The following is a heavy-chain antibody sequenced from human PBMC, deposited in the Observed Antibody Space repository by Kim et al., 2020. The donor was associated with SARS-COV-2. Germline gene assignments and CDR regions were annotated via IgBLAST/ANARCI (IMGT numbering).Heavy chain of an antibody. Sequence: ASVKVSCKASGYTFTGYYMHWVRQAPGQGLEWMGRINPNSGGTNYAQKFQGRVTMTRDTSISTAYMELSRLRSDDTAVYYCVRGMVVRGVTYFDYWGQGTLVTVSS. CDR3: VRGMVVRGVTYFDY. J-gene: IGHJ4*02. V-gene: IGHV1-2*06. D-gene: IGHD3-10*01. CDR1: GYTFTGYY. CDR2: INPNSGGT.